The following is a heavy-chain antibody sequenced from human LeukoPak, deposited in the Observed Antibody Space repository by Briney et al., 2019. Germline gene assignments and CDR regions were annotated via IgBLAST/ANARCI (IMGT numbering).Heavy chain of an antibody. CDR1: GGSISSYY. J-gene: IGHJ5*02. D-gene: IGHD2-21*01. Sequence: YPAETLSLICTVSGGSISSYYWSWIRQPAGKGLEWIGRIYTSGSTNYNPSLKSRLTISLDTSKNQFSLELNSVTAADTAVYYCARHRGLDPWGQGTQVTVS. CDR2: IYTSGST. V-gene: IGHV4-4*07. CDR3: ARHRGLDP.